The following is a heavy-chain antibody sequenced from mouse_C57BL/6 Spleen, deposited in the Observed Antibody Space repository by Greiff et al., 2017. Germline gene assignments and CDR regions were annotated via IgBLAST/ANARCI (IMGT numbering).Heavy chain of an antibody. J-gene: IGHJ2*01. CDR1: GYTFTDYN. V-gene: IGHV1-22*01. CDR3: ACFTTVVPTYYLDY. Sequence: EVQLQQSGPELVKPGASVKLSCKASGYTFTDYNMHWVKQSHGKSLEWIGYINPNNGGTSYTQKLKGKATLTVNKSSNTAYMDLRSLTSEESAVYYCACFTTVVPTYYLDYWGQGTTLTVSS. CDR2: INPNNGGT. D-gene: IGHD1-1*01.